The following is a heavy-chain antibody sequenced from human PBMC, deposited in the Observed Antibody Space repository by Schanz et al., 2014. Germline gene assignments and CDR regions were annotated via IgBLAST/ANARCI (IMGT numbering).Heavy chain of an antibody. D-gene: IGHD2-21*01. CDR3: ARDRSAVEITPVDI. Sequence: EVQLVESGGVLVQPGGSLRLSCEGFGFHLSSYWMSWVRQTPGKGLEWVAIITPDGSDKWYVDSVKGRFTISRDNAKDSLHLQMNSLRAEDTAVYYCARDRSAVEITPVDIWGQGTMVTVSS. CDR1: GFHLSSYW. J-gene: IGHJ3*02. CDR2: ITPDGSDK. V-gene: IGHV3-7*01.